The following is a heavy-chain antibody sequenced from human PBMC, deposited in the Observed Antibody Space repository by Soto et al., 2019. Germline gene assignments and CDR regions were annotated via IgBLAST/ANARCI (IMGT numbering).Heavy chain of an antibody. Sequence: SETLSLTCGVYGGSFSGYYWSWIRQHPGKGLEWIGYIHYSGSTYYNPSLKSRVTISVDTSKNQFSLKLSSVTAADTAVYYCAREDSYGADFDYWGQGTLVTVSS. D-gene: IGHD5-18*01. CDR3: AREDSYGADFDY. CDR2: IHYSGST. V-gene: IGHV4-31*11. J-gene: IGHJ4*02. CDR1: GGSFSGYY.